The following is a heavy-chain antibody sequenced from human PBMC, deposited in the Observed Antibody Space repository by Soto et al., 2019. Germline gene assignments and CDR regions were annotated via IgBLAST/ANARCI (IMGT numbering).Heavy chain of an antibody. CDR2: IWWDDNK. Sequence: QITLKESGPTLVKPTQTLTLTCTFSGFSLSTSGVGVGWIRQPPGKALEWPTLIWWDDNKRYNPSLNSRLPITKDTPKNRVVLTMTNMDPVDTGSFYCAHTSSGNYYWFDSWGQGTLVTVSS. J-gene: IGHJ5*01. CDR1: GFSLSTSGVG. CDR3: AHTSSGNYYWFDS. V-gene: IGHV2-5*02. D-gene: IGHD3-22*01.